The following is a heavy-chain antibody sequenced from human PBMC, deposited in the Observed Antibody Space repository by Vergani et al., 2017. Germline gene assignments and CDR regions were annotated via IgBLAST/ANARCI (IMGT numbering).Heavy chain of an antibody. CDR3: AKDLVPGFVVADAFDI. CDR2: ISYDGSNK. V-gene: IGHV3-30-3*01. CDR1: GFTFSSYA. D-gene: IGHD2-15*01. Sequence: QVQLVESGGGVVQPGRSLRLSCAASGFTFSSYAMHWVRQAPGKGLEWVAVISYDGSNKYYADSVKGRFTISRDNSKNTLYLQMNSLRAEDTAVYYCAKDLVPGFVVADAFDIWGQGTMVTVSS. J-gene: IGHJ3*02.